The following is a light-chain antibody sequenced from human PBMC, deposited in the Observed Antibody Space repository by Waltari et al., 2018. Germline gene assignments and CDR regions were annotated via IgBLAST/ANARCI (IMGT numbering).Light chain of an antibody. Sequence: DIVMTQSPLSLPVTPGEPASISCRSSQSLLHSNGYNYLDWYLQKPGQSPQLLIYLGSNRASGVPGRFSGSGSGTDFTLKISRVETEDVGVYYCMQALQTPSTFGQGTKVEIK. CDR2: LGS. J-gene: IGKJ1*01. CDR1: QSLLHSNGYNY. V-gene: IGKV2-28*01. CDR3: MQALQTPST.